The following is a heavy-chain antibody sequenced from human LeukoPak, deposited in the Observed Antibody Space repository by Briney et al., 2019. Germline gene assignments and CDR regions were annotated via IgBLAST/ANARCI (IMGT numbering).Heavy chain of an antibody. CDR1: GFSFSDYS. CDR3: AKALITGTTYYYYGMDV. CDR2: ISRGSTIT. Sequence: GGSLRLSCAASGFSFSDYSMNWVRQAPGKGLEWVSYISRGSTITYYADSVKGRFTISRDNSKNTLYLQMNSLRAEDTAVYYCAKALITGTTYYYYGMDVWGQGTTVTVSS. J-gene: IGHJ6*02. D-gene: IGHD1-7*01. V-gene: IGHV3-23*01.